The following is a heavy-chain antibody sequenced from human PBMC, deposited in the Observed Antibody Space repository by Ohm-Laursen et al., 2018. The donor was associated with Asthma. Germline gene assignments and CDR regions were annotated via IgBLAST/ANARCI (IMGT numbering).Heavy chain of an antibody. V-gene: IGHV1-69*13. CDR1: GGTFSSYA. J-gene: IGHJ4*02. Sequence: GASVKVSCKASGGTFSSYAISWVRQAPGQGLEWMGGIIPIFGTANYAQKFQGRVTITADESTSTAYMELSSLRAEDTAVYYCAKHRELYYYDSSGYYYYWGQGTLVTVSS. CDR2: IIPIFGTA. CDR3: AKHRELYYYDSSGYYYY. D-gene: IGHD3-22*01.